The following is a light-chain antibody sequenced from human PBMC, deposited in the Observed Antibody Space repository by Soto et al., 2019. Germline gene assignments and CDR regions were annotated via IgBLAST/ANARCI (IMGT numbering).Light chain of an antibody. Sequence: QSELTQRRSVSGSPGQSVTVSCAGTRSDVGGYNYVSWYQQYPGKAPTLMIYDVSKRPSGVPDRFSGSKSGNTASLTISGLQAEDEADYYCCSYAGSYTWVFGTGTKVTVL. CDR2: DVS. V-gene: IGLV2-11*01. J-gene: IGLJ1*01. CDR3: CSYAGSYTWV. CDR1: RSDVGGYNY.